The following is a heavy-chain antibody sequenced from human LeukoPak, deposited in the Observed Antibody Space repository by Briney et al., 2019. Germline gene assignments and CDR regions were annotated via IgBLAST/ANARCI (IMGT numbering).Heavy chain of an antibody. CDR1: GLTFSKAW. J-gene: IGHJ4*02. Sequence: GGSLRLSCAASGLTFSKAWMTWVRQAPGKGLEWVGRIKSKTDGGTTDYAAPVKGRFTISRDDSKNTLYLQMNSLKTEDTAVYYCTTYLFDSSGYVLSDYWGQGTLVTVSS. D-gene: IGHD3-22*01. V-gene: IGHV3-15*01. CDR3: TTYLFDSSGYVLSDY. CDR2: IKSKTDGGTT.